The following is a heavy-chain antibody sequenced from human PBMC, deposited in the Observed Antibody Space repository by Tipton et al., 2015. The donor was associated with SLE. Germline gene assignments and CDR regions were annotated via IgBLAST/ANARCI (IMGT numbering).Heavy chain of an antibody. J-gene: IGHJ6*02. V-gene: IGHV4-61*02. CDR1: GDSITSGYYY. CDR3: ARGRPIGAAARLSYYYGMDV. Sequence: TLSLTCTVSGDSITSGYYYWTWIRQPAGEGLEWIGRFYTRGSTNYNPALKSRVTISVDTSKNQFSLKLNSVTAADTAVYYCARGRPIGAAARLSYYYGMDVWGQGTTVTVSS. D-gene: IGHD6-13*01. CDR2: FYTRGST.